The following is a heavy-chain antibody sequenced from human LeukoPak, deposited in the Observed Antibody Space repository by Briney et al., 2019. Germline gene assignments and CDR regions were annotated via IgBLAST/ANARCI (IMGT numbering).Heavy chain of an antibody. D-gene: IGHD1-1*01. Sequence: GRSLRLSCAASGFTFDDYAMHWVRQAPGKGLEWVSGISWYSGSIGYADSVKGRFTISSDNAKNSLYLQMNSLRAEDMALYYCAKASHGTTGTADAFDIWGQGTMVTVSS. V-gene: IGHV3-9*03. J-gene: IGHJ3*02. CDR3: AKASHGTTGTADAFDI. CDR2: ISWYSGSI. CDR1: GFTFDDYA.